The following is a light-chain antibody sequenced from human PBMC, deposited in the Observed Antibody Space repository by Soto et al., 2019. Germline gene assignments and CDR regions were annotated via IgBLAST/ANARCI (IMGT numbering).Light chain of an antibody. J-gene: IGLJ1*01. CDR1: SSDVGGYNY. Sequence: QYALTQPASVSGSPGPSITISCTGASSDVGGYNYVSWYQQHPGNAPKLMIYDVSNRPSGVSNRFSGSKSGNTASLTISGLQAEDEADYYCTSYTSNSTPYVFGTGTKLTVL. CDR3: TSYTSNSTPYV. CDR2: DVS. V-gene: IGLV2-14*01.